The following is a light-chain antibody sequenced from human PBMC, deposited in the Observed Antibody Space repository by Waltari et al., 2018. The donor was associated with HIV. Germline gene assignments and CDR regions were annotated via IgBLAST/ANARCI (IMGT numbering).Light chain of an antibody. V-gene: IGKV3-20*01. J-gene: IGKJ3*01. CDR2: GAS. Sequence: EIVLTQSPGPLSFSPGERATLSCRASQSVSSSYLAWYQQKPGQAPRLLIYGASSRATGIPDRFSGSGSGTDFTLTISRLEPEDFAVYYCQQYGSSAIFTFGPGTKVDIK. CDR3: QQYGSSAIFT. CDR1: QSVSSSY.